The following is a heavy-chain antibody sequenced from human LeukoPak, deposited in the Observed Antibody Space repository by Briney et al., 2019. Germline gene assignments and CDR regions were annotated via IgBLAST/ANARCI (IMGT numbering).Heavy chain of an antibody. Sequence: GGSLRLSCAASGFMFGTFWMHWVRQTPGKGLLWVSRINSGGSETTYADSVKGRFTISRDNAKNSLYLQMNSLRVEDAAVYYCARAQGLAGYVIGYWGQGTLVTVSS. CDR2: INSGGSET. J-gene: IGHJ4*02. CDR3: ARAQGLAGYVIGY. CDR1: GFMFGTFW. D-gene: IGHD6-19*01. V-gene: IGHV3-74*01.